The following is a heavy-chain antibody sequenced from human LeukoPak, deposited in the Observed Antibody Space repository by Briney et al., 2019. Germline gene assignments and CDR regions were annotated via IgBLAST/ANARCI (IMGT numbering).Heavy chain of an antibody. CDR3: ARDLGRFLEWLQV. V-gene: IGHV3-33*01. CDR1: GFTFSSYG. Sequence: GGSLRLSCAASGFTFSSYGMHWVRQAPGKGLEWVAVIWYDRSNKYYADSVKGRFTISRDNSKNTLYLQMNSLRAEDTAVYYCARDLGRFLEWLQVWGQGTTVTVSS. CDR2: IWYDRSNK. D-gene: IGHD3-3*01. J-gene: IGHJ6*02.